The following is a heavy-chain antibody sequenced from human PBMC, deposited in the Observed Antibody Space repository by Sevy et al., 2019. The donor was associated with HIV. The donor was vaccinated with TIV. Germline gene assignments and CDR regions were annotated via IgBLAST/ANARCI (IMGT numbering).Heavy chain of an antibody. Sequence: GGSLRLSCAASGFMLHDYAMHWVRQAPGKGLEWLSYISYDERDIYYLDSVRVRFSVSRDNSKQTLFLQLDSLGPEDTAIYYCARRDVNHQFLLDYWGQGLLVTVSS. J-gene: IGHJ4*02. CDR2: ISYDERDI. CDR3: ARRDVNHQFLLDY. V-gene: IGHV3-30*03. D-gene: IGHD2-21*01. CDR1: GFMLHDYA.